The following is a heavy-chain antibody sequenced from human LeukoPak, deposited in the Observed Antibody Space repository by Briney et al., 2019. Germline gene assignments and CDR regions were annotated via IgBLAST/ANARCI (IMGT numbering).Heavy chain of an antibody. CDR2: IIPIFGSA. Sequence: ASVKASCKASGDTFSNYGISWVRQAPGQGLEWMGGIIPIFGSANYARKFQDRVTITADESTSTAYMELRSLRSEDTALYYCARGTDYYGSGSYYYYFDSWGQGTLVTVSS. J-gene: IGHJ4*02. CDR1: GDTFSNYG. CDR3: ARGTDYYGSGSYYYYFDS. D-gene: IGHD3-10*01. V-gene: IGHV1-69*13.